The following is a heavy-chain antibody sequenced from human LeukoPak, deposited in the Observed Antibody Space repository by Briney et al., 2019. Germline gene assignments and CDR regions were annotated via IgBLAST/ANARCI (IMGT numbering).Heavy chain of an antibody. D-gene: IGHD1-26*01. Sequence: SETLSLTCTVSGGSISSYYWSWIRQPPGKGLEWIGYIYYSGSTNYNPSLKSRLTISVDTSNNQFSLRLSSVTASDTAVYYCARDSGTYSRDFDYWGQGTLVTVAS. CDR3: ARDSGTYSRDFDY. J-gene: IGHJ4*02. V-gene: IGHV4-59*01. CDR2: IYYSGST. CDR1: GGSISSYY.